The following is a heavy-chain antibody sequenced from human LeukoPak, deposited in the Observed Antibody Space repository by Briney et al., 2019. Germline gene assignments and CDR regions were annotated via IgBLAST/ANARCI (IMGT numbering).Heavy chain of an antibody. D-gene: IGHD6-19*01. CDR2: IYNSGST. Sequence: PSETLSLTCSVSGGSISRGSYYWNWIRQPAGKGLEWMGRIYNSGSTNYNPSLKSRVTISVDTSKNQFSLRLTSVTAADTAVYYCAREVPGMAVADYFDYWGQGTLVTVSS. J-gene: IGHJ4*02. V-gene: IGHV4-61*02. CDR1: GGSISRGSYY. CDR3: AREVPGMAVADYFDY.